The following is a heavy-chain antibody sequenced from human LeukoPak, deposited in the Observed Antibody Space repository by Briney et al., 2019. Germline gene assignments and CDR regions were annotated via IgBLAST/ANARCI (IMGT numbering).Heavy chain of an antibody. V-gene: IGHV4-59*12. CDR3: ARVRAARPSFDY. CDR2: IYYSGST. J-gene: IGHJ4*02. CDR1: GGSISSYY. Sequence: SETLSLTCTVSGGSISSYYWSWIRQPPGKGLEWIGYIYYSGSTYYNPSLKSRVTISVDRSKNQFSLKLSSVTAADTAVYYCARVRAARPSFDYWGQGTLVTVSS. D-gene: IGHD6-6*01.